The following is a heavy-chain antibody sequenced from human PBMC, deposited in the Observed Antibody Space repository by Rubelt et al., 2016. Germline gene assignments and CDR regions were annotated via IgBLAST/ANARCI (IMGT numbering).Heavy chain of an antibody. V-gene: IGHV4-31*03. CDR3: VRTTLYNWFDP. J-gene: IGHJ5*02. CDR1: GGSISSGGYY. CDR2: IYYSGCT. Sequence: QVQLQESGPGLVKPSQTLSLTCTVSGGSISSGGYYWSWIRQHPGKGLEWIGYIYYSGCTYYNPSLKSRVTISVATSKNQFSRKLSSVTAADTAVYYCVRTTLYNWFDPWGQGTLVTVSS. D-gene: IGHD1-1*01.